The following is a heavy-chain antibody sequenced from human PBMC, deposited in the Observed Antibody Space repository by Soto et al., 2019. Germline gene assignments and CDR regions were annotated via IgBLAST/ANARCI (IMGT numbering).Heavy chain of an antibody. CDR3: ARDPRSSGWSLYYYGMDV. CDR1: GDSVSSNSAA. J-gene: IGHJ6*02. D-gene: IGHD6-19*01. V-gene: IGHV6-1*01. Sequence: PSQTLSLTCAISGDSVSSNSAAWNWIRQSPSRGLEWLGRTYYRSKWYNDYAVSVKSRITINPDTSKNQFSLQLSSVTPEDTAVYYCARDPRSSGWSLYYYGMDVWGQGTTVTVSS. CDR2: TYYRSKWYN.